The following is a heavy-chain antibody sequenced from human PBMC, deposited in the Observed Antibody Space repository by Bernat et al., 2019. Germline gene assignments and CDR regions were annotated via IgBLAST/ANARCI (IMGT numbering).Heavy chain of an antibody. CDR2: IVVGSGNT. Sequence: QMQLVQSGPEVKKPGTSVKVSCKASGFTFTSSAVQWVRQARGQRLEWIGWIVVGSGNTNYAQKFQERVTITRDMSTSTAYMELSSLRSEDTAVYYCARTLHQRGVRGVPDAFDIWGQGTMVTVSS. D-gene: IGHD3-10*01. CDR1: GFTFTSSA. CDR3: ARTLHQRGVRGVPDAFDI. V-gene: IGHV1-58*01. J-gene: IGHJ3*02.